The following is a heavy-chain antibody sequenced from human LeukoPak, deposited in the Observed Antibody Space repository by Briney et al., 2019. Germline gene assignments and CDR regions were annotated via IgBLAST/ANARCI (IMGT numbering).Heavy chain of an antibody. J-gene: IGHJ4*02. D-gene: IGHD3-22*01. Sequence: SGWSLRLSCAASGFTFSSYSMNWVRQAPGKGLEWGSSISSSSSYIYYADSVKGRFTISRDNAKNSLYLQMNSLRAEDTAVYYCARQSITMTQYYFDYWGQGTLVTVSS. V-gene: IGHV3-21*01. CDR2: ISSSSSYI. CDR3: ARQSITMTQYYFDY. CDR1: GFTFSSYS.